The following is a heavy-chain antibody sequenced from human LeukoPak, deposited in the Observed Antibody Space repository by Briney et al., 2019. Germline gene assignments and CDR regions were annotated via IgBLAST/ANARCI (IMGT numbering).Heavy chain of an antibody. J-gene: IGHJ4*02. CDR1: GFTFSSYG. CDR3: ARAGKPDSSGYYPYYFDY. D-gene: IGHD3-22*01. V-gene: IGHV3-30*03. CDR2: ISYDGSNK. Sequence: GGSLRLSCAASGFTFSSYGMHWVRQAPGKGLEWVAVISYDGSNKYYADSVKGRFTISRDNSKNTLYLQMNSLRAEDTAVYYCARAGKPDSSGYYPYYFDYWGQGTLVTVSS.